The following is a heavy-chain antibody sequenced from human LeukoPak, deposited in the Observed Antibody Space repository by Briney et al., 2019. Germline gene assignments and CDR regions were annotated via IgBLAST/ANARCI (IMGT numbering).Heavy chain of an antibody. Sequence: PSETLSLTCTVSGGSVSSHYWSWIRQPPDKGLEWIGYVYHSGNTDYSPSLKSRVTISMDTSQNRFSLKLRSVTAADTAVYYCVIGVGWQPDYWGQGALVTVSS. CDR3: VIGVGWQPDY. D-gene: IGHD2-15*01. CDR2: VYHSGNT. J-gene: IGHJ4*02. CDR1: GGSVSSHY. V-gene: IGHV4-59*02.